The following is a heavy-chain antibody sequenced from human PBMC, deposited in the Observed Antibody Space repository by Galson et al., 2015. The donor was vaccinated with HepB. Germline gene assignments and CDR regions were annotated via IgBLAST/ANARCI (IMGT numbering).Heavy chain of an antibody. CDR1: GFTLSHFW. CDR2: ISYDGRNN. D-gene: IGHD6-19*01. V-gene: IGHV3-30*03. Sequence: SLRLSCAASGFTLSHFWMHWVRQSPGKGLEWVAVISYDGRNNHHADSVKGRFTISRDNSKNTLYLQMNSLRPEDTAVYYCARHSGHISGWYTGRGGFDSWGQGTLVTVSA. J-gene: IGHJ4*02. CDR3: ARHSGHISGWYTGRGGFDS.